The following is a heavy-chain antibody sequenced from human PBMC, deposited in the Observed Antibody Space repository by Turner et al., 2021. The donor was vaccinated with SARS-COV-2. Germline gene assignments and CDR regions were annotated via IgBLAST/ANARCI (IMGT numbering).Heavy chain of an antibody. CDR3: VKEGRAVAGNWHFDL. D-gene: IGHD6-19*01. Sequence: VQLVESGGGLVQPGGSLRLSCAASGFTFSSYDMHWVRQVAGKGLEWVSAVDTAGGEYYAGSVKGRFTISRENAKNSFYLQLNSLTAGDTAVYYCVKEGRAVAGNWHFDLWGRGSLVTVSS. CDR1: GFTFSSYD. CDR2: VDTAGGE. J-gene: IGHJ2*01. V-gene: IGHV3-13*01.